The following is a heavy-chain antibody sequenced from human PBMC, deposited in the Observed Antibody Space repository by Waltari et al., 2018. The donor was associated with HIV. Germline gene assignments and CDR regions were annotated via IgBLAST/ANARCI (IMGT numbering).Heavy chain of an antibody. CDR1: GFSFSDFH. CDR2: ISTSGRTM. Sequence: QEQVVESGGGLVKPGGSLRLSCVASGFSFSDFHMTWIRQAPGRGLEWVSYISTSGRTMYYADSMKGRFTISRDNAKNSLYLQMNSLRAEDTAVYYCARVGSYYKWGYFDYWGQGTLVTVSS. D-gene: IGHD3-10*01. J-gene: IGHJ4*02. CDR3: ARVGSYYKWGYFDY. V-gene: IGHV3-11*01.